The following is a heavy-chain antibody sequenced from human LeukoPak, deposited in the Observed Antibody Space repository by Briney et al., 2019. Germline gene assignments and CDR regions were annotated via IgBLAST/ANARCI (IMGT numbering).Heavy chain of an antibody. Sequence: SETLSLTCTVSGGSISSSSYYWGWIRQPPGKGLEWIGSIYYSGSTYYNPSLKSRVTISVDTSKNQFSLKLSSVTAADTAVYYCARTKGYRDYYYMDVWGKGTTVTVSS. CDR3: ARTKGYRDYYYMDV. CDR1: GGSISSSSYY. V-gene: IGHV4-39*07. D-gene: IGHD1-1*01. CDR2: IYYSGST. J-gene: IGHJ6*03.